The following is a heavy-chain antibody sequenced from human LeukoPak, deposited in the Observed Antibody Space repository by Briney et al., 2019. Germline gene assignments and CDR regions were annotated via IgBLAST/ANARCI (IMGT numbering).Heavy chain of an antibody. D-gene: IGHD3-16*01. CDR2: ISSSSSYI. CDR3: ARDPGDSRALRY. Sequence: GGSLRLSCAASGFTFSSYSMNWVRQAPGKGLEWVSSISSSSSYIYYADSVKGRFTISRDNAKNSLYLQMNSLRAEDTAVYYCARDPGDSRALRYWGQGTLVTVSS. V-gene: IGHV3-21*01. CDR1: GFTFSSYS. J-gene: IGHJ4*02.